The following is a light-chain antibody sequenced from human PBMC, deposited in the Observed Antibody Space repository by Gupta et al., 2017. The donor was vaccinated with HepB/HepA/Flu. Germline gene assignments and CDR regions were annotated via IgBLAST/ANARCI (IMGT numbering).Light chain of an antibody. Sequence: ECVLTQSPGTVSLSPGERVTLSCRASESVRSSRLFWYQQKPGHAPMLLFDGASSRATGIPDRCGSSGSGTYFTLTISRLEPEDFAVYYCQQYGGSPTFGQGTKVEVK. CDR1: ESVRSSR. CDR2: GAS. V-gene: IGKV3-20*01. J-gene: IGKJ1*01. CDR3: QQYGGSPT.